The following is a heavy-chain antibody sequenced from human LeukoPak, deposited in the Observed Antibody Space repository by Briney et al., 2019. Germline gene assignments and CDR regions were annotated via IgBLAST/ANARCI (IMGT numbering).Heavy chain of an antibody. CDR1: GFTDSSNY. V-gene: IGHV3-53*01. Sequence: PGGSLRLFCAASGFTDSSNYMSWVRQAPGEGLEWVSVLYSGSNTWYADSVKGRFTISRDNSKNTLYLQMNSLRAEDTAVYYCASGPFNYNHYYYHMDVWGKGTTVTVSS. D-gene: IGHD1-1*01. CDR3: ASGPFNYNHYYYHMDV. CDR2: LYSGSNT. J-gene: IGHJ6*03.